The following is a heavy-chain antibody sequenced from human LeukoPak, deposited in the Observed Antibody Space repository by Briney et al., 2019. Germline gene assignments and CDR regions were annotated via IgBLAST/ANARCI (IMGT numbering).Heavy chain of an antibody. V-gene: IGHV4-61*05. Sequence: TSETLSLTCTVSGGSIISTPYYWGWIRQPPGKGLEWIGYIYYTGRTTYSPSLASRATISADTSGKQFSLRLSSVTAADTAVYYCARHTYSGYDHLTWGPGTSGSVSS. CDR1: GGSIISTPYY. D-gene: IGHD5-12*01. CDR2: IYYTGRT. J-gene: IGHJ6*02. CDR3: ARHTYSGYDHLT.